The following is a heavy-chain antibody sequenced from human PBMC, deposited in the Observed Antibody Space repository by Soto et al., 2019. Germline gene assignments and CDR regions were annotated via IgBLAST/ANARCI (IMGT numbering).Heavy chain of an antibody. CDR3: ARDMITFGGVIINMDV. V-gene: IGHV3-21*01. J-gene: IGHJ6*03. D-gene: IGHD3-16*02. Sequence: GGSLRLSCAASGFTFSSYSMNWVRQAPGKGLEWVSSISSSSSYIYYADSVKGRFTISRDNAKNSLYLQMNSLRAEDADVYYCARDMITFGGVIINMDVWGKGTTVTVSS. CDR2: ISSSSSYI. CDR1: GFTFSSYS.